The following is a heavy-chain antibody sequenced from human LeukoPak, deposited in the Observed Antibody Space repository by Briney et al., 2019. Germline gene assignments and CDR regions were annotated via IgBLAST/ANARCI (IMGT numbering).Heavy chain of an antibody. Sequence: GGSLRLSCVASGFTFSDSSMSWVRQAPGKGLEWLANIKQGEGDKFYLESVMGRFTISRDNGNNSLFLQLTSLRVEDTAVYCCARGGLFGTLGYWGQGARVTVS. CDR3: ARGGLFGTLGY. D-gene: IGHD3-3*01. V-gene: IGHV3-7*01. CDR2: IKQGEGDK. CDR1: GFTFSDSS. J-gene: IGHJ4*02.